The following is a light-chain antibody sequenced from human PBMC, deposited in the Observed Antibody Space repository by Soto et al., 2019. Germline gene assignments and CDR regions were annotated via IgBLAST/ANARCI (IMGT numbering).Light chain of an antibody. CDR3: QHYGRSPT. CDR2: AAS. Sequence: DIVLAQSPGTLSLSPGERATLSCRASQSVTSTYLPWYQQKPGQAPRLLFYAASSRAMGVPDRFTGSGSGTDFTLTINRLEPEDFAVYYCQHYGRSPTFGPGTKVEIK. CDR1: QSVTSTY. J-gene: IGKJ1*01. V-gene: IGKV3-20*01.